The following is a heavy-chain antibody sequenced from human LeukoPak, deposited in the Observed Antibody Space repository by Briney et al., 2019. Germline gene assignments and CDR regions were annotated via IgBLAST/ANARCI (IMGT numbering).Heavy chain of an antibody. CDR3: AREEEPDAYDFWSAKRGGPPYY. D-gene: IGHD3-3*01. J-gene: IGHJ4*02. CDR2: ISSSGSTI. V-gene: IGHV3-11*04. Sequence: PGGPLRLSCAASGFTFSDYYMSWIRQAPGKGLEWVSYISSSGSTIYYADSVKGRFTTSRDNAKNSLYLQMNSLRAEDTAVYYCAREEEPDAYDFWSAKRGGPPYYWGQGTLVTVSS. CDR1: GFTFSDYY.